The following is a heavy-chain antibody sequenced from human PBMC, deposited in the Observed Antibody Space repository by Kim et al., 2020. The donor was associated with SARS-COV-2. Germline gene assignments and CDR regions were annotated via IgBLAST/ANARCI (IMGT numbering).Heavy chain of an antibody. J-gene: IGHJ4*02. D-gene: IGHD6-13*01. CDR3: ARGIAAEDY. V-gene: IGHV4-34*01. Sequence: SETLSLSCAVYGGSFSGYYWSWIRQPPGKGLEWIGEINHSGSTNYNPSLKSRVTISVDTSKNQFSLKLSSVTAADTAVYYCARGIAAEDYWGQGTLVTVSS. CDR2: INHSGST. CDR1: GGSFSGYY.